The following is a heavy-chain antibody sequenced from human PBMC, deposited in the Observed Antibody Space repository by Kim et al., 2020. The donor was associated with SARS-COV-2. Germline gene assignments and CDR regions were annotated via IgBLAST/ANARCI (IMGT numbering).Heavy chain of an antibody. CDR1: GYSFTSYW. D-gene: IGHD6-19*01. Sequence: GESLKISCKGSGYSFTSYWIGWVRQMPGKGLEWMGIIYPGDSDTRYSPSFQGQVTISADKSISTAYLQWSGLKASDTAMYYCARYAGYSSAWQRGYFDYWGQGTLVTVSS. J-gene: IGHJ4*02. CDR2: IYPGDSDT. V-gene: IGHV5-51*01. CDR3: ARYAGYSSAWQRGYFDY.